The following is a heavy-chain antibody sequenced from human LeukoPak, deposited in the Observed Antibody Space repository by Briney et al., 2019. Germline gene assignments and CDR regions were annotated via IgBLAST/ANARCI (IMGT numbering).Heavy chain of an antibody. CDR3: ARGAHDFWSGYTNWFDP. J-gene: IGHJ5*02. CDR2: ISYSGTT. Sequence: SETLSLTCTVSGGSISSRPYYWGWVRQPPGKGLEWIGTISYSGTTYYSPSLKSRVTISLDTSKNQFSLKLSSVTAADTAVYYCARGAHDFWSGYTNWFDPWGQGTLVTVSS. V-gene: IGHV4-39*07. CDR1: GGSISSRPYY. D-gene: IGHD3-3*01.